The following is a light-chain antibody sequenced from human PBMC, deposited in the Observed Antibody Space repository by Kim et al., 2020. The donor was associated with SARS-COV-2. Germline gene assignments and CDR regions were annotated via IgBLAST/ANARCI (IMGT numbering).Light chain of an antibody. CDR1: QGINTY. V-gene: IGKV1-27*01. CDR3: QKYNSAPWT. Sequence: ASFGDRVTITCRASQGINTYLAWYQQNTGKVPKLLIYGSSALHSGVPSRFSGSGSGTDFTLTISSLQPEDVATYYCQKYNSAPWTFGQGTKVDIK. J-gene: IGKJ1*01. CDR2: GSS.